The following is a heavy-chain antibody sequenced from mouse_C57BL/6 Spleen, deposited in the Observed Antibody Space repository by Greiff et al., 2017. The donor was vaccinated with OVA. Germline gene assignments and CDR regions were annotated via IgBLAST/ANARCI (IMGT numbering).Heavy chain of an antibody. Sequence: QVQLQQSGAELVRPGSSVKLSCKASGYTFTSYWMDWVKQRPGQGLEWIGNIYPSDSETHYNQKFKDKATLTVDKSSSTAYMQLSSLTSEDSAVYYCARGDGNYPYAMDYWGQGTSVTVSS. D-gene: IGHD2-1*01. V-gene: IGHV1-61*01. CDR3: ARGDGNYPYAMDY. CDR2: IYPSDSET. CDR1: GYTFTSYW. J-gene: IGHJ4*01.